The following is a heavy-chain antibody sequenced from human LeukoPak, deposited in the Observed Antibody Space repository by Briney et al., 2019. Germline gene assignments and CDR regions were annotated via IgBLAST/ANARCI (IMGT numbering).Heavy chain of an antibody. D-gene: IGHD1-26*01. V-gene: IGHV1-2*02. CDR2: INPNSGGT. J-gene: IGHJ4*02. CDR3: ARDLVSGSYHDY. CDR1: GYTFTGYH. Sequence: ASVKVSCKASGYTFTGYHMHWVRQAPGQGLEWMGWINPNSGGTNYAQKFQGRVTMTRDTSISTAYMELSRLRSDDTAVYYCARDLVSGSYHDYWGQGTLVTVSS.